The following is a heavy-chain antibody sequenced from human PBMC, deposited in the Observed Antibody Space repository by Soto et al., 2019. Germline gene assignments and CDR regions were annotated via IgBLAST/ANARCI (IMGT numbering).Heavy chain of an antibody. V-gene: IGHV3-74*01. CDR2: INMDGSST. CDR3: ARGPRGLYHHDY. CDR1: GFTFSGDW. J-gene: IGHJ4*02. D-gene: IGHD2-2*01. Sequence: AGGSLRLSCAASGFTFSGDWMHWVRQAAGKGLVWVSRINMDGSSTNYADSVKGRFTISRDNAKNTLYLQMNSLRVDDTAVYYCARGPRGLYHHDYWGQGALVTVSS.